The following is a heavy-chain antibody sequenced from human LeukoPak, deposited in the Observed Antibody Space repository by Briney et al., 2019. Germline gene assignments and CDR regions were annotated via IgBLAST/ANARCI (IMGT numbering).Heavy chain of an antibody. J-gene: IGHJ4*02. CDR1: GGSISSGDYY. Sequence: PSETLSLTCTVSGGSISSGDYYWSWIRQPPGKGLEWIGYIYYSGSTYYNPSLKSRVTISVDTSKNQFSLRLSSVTAADTAVYHCARAPIRAGGVIVFDYWGQGTLVTVSS. D-gene: IGHD3-16*02. CDR3: ARAPIRAGGVIVFDY. V-gene: IGHV4-30-4*01. CDR2: IYYSGST.